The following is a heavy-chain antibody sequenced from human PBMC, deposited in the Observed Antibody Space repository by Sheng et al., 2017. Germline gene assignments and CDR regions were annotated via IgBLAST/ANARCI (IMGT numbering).Heavy chain of an antibody. CDR3: ARGHGSGINDAFDI. J-gene: IGHJ3*02. V-gene: IGHV3-30*04. Sequence: QVQLVESGGGVVQPGRSLGLSCAASGFMFSSYAMHWVRQAPGKGLEWVAVISYDGSNKYYADSVKGRFTISRDNFKNTLYVQMDSLRPEDTAVYYCARGHGSGINDAFDIWGQGDNGHRLF. CDR1: GFMFSSYA. CDR2: ISYDGSNK. D-gene: IGHD3-10*01.